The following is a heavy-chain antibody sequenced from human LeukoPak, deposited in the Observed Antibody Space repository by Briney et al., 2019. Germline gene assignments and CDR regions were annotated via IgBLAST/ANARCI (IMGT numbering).Heavy chain of an antibody. J-gene: IGHJ4*02. CDR1: GGTFSSYA. V-gene: IGHV1-69*13. Sequence: SVKVSCKASGGTFSSYAISWVRQAPGQGLEWMGGIIPIFGTANYAQKFQGRVTITADESTSTAYMELSSLRSEDTAVYYCARARVRQYYYDSSGYCFDYWGQGTLVTVSS. CDR3: ARARVRQYYYDSSGYCFDY. CDR2: IIPIFGTA. D-gene: IGHD3-22*01.